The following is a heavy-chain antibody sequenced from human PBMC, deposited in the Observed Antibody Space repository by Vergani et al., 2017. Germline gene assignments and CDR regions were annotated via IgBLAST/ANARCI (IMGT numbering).Heavy chain of an antibody. CDR1: GFIFSSYG. CDR3: AREMSNEGFDY. J-gene: IGHJ4*02. Sequence: QVQLVESGGGVVQPGRSLRLSCAASGFIFSSYGMHWVRQAPGKGLEWVAIIWFDGSNKYYADSVKGRFTISRDNAKNSLFLQMSSLKVEDTGVYYCAREMSNEGFDYWGQGTRVTVS. V-gene: IGHV3-33*01. D-gene: IGHD4-11*01. CDR2: IWFDGSNK.